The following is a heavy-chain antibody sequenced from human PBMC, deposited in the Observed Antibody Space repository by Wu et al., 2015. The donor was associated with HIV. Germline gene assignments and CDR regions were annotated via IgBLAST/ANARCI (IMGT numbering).Heavy chain of an antibody. CDR1: HYDYY. Sequence: QVQLGVSGVEVRKPGASVQLSCETFHYDYYMHWVRQAPGQGLEWLGWTNPNSGGTNYAQKFQVRVIMTRDTSNSTAYMELSSLRSDDTAVYFCARGRRSGTSHYYMDVWGEGTTVTVSS. CDR2: TNPNSGGT. CDR3: ARGRRSGTSHYYMDV. D-gene: IGHD1-7*01. J-gene: IGHJ6*03. V-gene: IGHV1-2*02.